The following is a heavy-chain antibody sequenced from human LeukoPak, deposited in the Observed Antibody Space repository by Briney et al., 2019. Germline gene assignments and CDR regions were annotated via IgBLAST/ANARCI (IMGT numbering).Heavy chain of an antibody. CDR2: IKQDGSEK. Sequence: GGSRGLPREASGFPFRSYWMSWAREPPGKGLEWVANIKQDGSEKYYVDSVKGRFTISRDNAKNSLYLQMNSLRAEDTAVYYCARDRGSSALYFDYWGQGTLVTVSS. V-gene: IGHV3-7*03. CDR3: ARDRGSSALYFDY. J-gene: IGHJ4*02. D-gene: IGHD3-10*01. CDR1: GFPFRSYW.